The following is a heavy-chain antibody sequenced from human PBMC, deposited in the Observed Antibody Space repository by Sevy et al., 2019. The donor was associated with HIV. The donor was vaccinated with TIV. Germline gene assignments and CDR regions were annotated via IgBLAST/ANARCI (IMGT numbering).Heavy chain of an antibody. CDR1: GFSFSIYS. CDR2: MSNTGSTI. D-gene: IGHD5-12*01. CDR3: ASQRGGYERLYYFDY. V-gene: IGHV3-48*01. J-gene: IGHJ4*02. Sequence: GGSLRLSCAASGFSFSIYSMNWVRQAPGRGLEWVSYMSNTGSTIHYADAVKGRFTISRDNAKNSLYLQMNGLRAEDTAVYYCASQRGGYERLYYFDYWGQGTLVTVSS.